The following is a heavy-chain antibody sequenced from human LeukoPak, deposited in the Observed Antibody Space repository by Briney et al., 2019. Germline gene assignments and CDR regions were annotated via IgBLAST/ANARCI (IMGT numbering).Heavy chain of an antibody. J-gene: IGHJ3*01. CDR3: ARSGRFGGLSPFDY. CDR1: GGSVSSGTYY. V-gene: IGHV4-61*01. Sequence: PSETLSLTCTVSGGSVSSGTYYWSWIRPPPGVGLEWIGYIYYSGSTNYNPSLKSRVTISLDTSKNQFSLKLSSVTAADTAVYYCARSGRFGGLSPFDYWGQGTMVTVSS. CDR2: IYYSGST. D-gene: IGHD3-10*01.